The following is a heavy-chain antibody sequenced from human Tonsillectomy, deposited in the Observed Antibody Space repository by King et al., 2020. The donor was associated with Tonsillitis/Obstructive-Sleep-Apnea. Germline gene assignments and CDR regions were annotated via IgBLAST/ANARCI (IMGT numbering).Heavy chain of an antibody. J-gene: IGHJ4*02. CDR3: ARDDTVGRYIDS. Sequence: VQLVESGAEVKTPGASVKVSCKASGHTFTRYYIHWVRQARGQGLEWMGIINPSSGVTTYAQKFQGRVSMTTDTSASTVYLDLSSLRSEDTAVYYCARDDTVGRYIDSWGQGTLVTVSS. V-gene: IGHV1-46*01. D-gene: IGHD1-14*01. CDR2: INPSSGVT. CDR1: GHTFTRYY.